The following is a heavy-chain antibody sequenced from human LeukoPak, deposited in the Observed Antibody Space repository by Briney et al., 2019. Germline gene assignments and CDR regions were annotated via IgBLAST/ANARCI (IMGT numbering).Heavy chain of an antibody. CDR3: ARATFWSGSQRDSWYMDV. J-gene: IGHJ6*03. Sequence: GGSLRLSCAASGFTVGSNYMSWVRQAPGKGLEWVSVIYSGGTTYYADSVKGRFTISRDNSKNTVYLQMSSLRAEDTAVYYCARATFWSGSQRDSWYMDVWGKGTPVTVSS. D-gene: IGHD3-3*01. CDR1: GFTVGSNY. V-gene: IGHV3-66*02. CDR2: IYSGGTT.